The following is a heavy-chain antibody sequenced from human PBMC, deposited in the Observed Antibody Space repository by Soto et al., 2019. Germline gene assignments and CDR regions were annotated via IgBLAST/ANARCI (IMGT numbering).Heavy chain of an antibody. CDR2: INQRGSA. D-gene: IGHD5-12*01. CDR1: GESFIGYY. V-gene: IGHV4-34*02. J-gene: IGHJ5*02. Sequence: QVHLQQWGAGLLKPSETLSLTCAVYGESFIGYYWTWIRQPPGKGLEWIGEINQRGSANYNPSLKSRVTISVDTSNKQFSLKLSSVTAADTSVYYCARTDIVTTDCFDPWGQGTLVTVSS. CDR3: ARTDIVTTDCFDP.